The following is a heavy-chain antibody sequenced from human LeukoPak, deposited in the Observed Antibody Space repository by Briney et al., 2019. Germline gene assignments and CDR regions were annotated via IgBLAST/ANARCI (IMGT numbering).Heavy chain of an antibody. J-gene: IGHJ4*02. CDR2: ISWNSGSI. CDR1: GFTLSTYW. CDR3: ARSLGYCSSTSCYEPGYFDY. Sequence: GGSLRLSCSDSGFTLSTYWIHWVRQAPGKGLEWVSGISWNSGSIVYADSVKGRFTISRDNAKNSLYLQMNSLRAEDTALYYCARSLGYCSSTSCYEPGYFDYWGQGTLVTVSS. D-gene: IGHD2-2*01. V-gene: IGHV3-9*01.